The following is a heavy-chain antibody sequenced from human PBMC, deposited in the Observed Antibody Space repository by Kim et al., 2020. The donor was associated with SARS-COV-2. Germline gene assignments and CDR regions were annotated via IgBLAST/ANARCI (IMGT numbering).Heavy chain of an antibody. CDR3: ARPPHPYYDSSGYYFPFDY. D-gene: IGHD3-22*01. J-gene: IGHJ4*02. CDR1: GFTVSSNY. V-gene: IGHV3-53*01. Sequence: GGSLRLSCAASGFTVSSNYMSWVRQAPGKGLEWVSVIYSSGSTYYADSVKGRFTISRDNSKNTLYLQMNSLRAEDTAVYYCARPPHPYYDSSGYYFPFDYWGQGALVTVSS. CDR2: IYSSGST.